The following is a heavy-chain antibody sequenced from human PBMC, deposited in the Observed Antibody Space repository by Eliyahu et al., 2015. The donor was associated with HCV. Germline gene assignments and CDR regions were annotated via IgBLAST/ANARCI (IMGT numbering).Heavy chain of an antibody. V-gene: IGHV3-15*01. CDR1: GFTFXNAW. J-gene: IGHJ4*02. CDR3: TTDGLVVIADFGY. CDR2: IKSKTDXGTT. Sequence: EVQLVESGGGLVXPGGSLRLSCAASGFTFXNAWMSGVRQAPGKGLEWVGRIKSKTDXGTTDYAAPVXGRFTISRDDSKNTLYLQMNSLKTEDTAVYYCTTDGLVVIADFGYWGQGTLVTVSS. D-gene: IGHD3-22*01.